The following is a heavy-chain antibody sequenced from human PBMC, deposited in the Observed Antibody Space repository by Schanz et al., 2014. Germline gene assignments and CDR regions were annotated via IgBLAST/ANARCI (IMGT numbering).Heavy chain of an antibody. D-gene: IGHD3-22*01. CDR3: ARGREVVAKIFDV. J-gene: IGHJ3*01. CDR1: GLTFSGYT. Sequence: EVQLLESGGGLERPGGPLGFSCAASGLTFSGYTINWARQAPGKGLEWVSYISSSSSTIYYADSVKGRFTISRDNAKNSLYLQMNSLRAEDTGVYYCARGREVVAKIFDVWGQGTMVTVSS. CDR2: ISSSSSTI. V-gene: IGHV3-48*01.